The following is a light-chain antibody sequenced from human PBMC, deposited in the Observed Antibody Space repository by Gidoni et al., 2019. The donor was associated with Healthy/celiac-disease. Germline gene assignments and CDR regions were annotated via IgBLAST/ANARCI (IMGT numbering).Light chain of an antibody. CDR1: SSDVVGYNY. J-gene: IGLJ2*01. CDR2: DVS. V-gene: IGLV2-14*03. CDR3: SSYTSSSTLV. Sequence: QSALTQPAPVSGSPGQPITISCTGPSSDVVGYNYVSWYQQHPGKAPKLMIYDVSNRPSGVSNRFSGSKSGNTASLTISGLQAEDEADYYCSSYTSSSTLVFGGGTKLTVL.